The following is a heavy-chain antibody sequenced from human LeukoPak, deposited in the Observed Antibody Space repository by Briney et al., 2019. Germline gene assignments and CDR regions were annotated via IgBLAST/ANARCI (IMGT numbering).Heavy chain of an antibody. CDR2: IYSGGST. J-gene: IGHJ4*02. D-gene: IGHD5-18*01. Sequence: PGGSLRLSCAASEFTFSSYSMNWVRQAPGKGLEWVSVIYSGGSTYYADSVKGRFTISRDNSKNTLYLQMNSLRAEDTAVYYCASGYSYGYHYFDYWGQGTLVTVSS. V-gene: IGHV3-53*01. CDR1: EFTFSSYS. CDR3: ASGYSYGYHYFDY.